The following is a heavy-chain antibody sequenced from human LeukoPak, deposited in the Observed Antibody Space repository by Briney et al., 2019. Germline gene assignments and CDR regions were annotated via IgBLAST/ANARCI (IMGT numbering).Heavy chain of an antibody. CDR1: GYTFTDYY. J-gene: IGHJ4*02. CDR3: ARANALYYSSTSCLFDY. V-gene: IGHV1-2*02. CDR2: INTNSGGT. D-gene: IGHD2-2*01. Sequence: ASVKVSCKASGYTFTDYYIHWVRQAPGQGLEWMAWINTNSGGTYYAQNFHDRITLTRDTSISTAYMELSRLRSDDTAIYYCARANALYYSSTSCLFDYWGQGTLVTVSS.